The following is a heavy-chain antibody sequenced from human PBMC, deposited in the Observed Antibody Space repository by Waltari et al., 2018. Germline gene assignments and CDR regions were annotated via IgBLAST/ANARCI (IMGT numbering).Heavy chain of an antibody. Sequence: QVQLQESGPGLVKPSQILSLTCTVSGASISNSNYYWTWIRQHPGKGLEWIGYIYYNGNTYYNPSLKSLVTISLDKSENQFSLKLSSVTAADTAVYYCARGDLVVAGTGAFDIWGQGTMVTVSS. J-gene: IGHJ3*02. CDR1: GASISNSNYY. CDR2: IYYNGNT. D-gene: IGHD6-19*01. CDR3: ARGDLVVAGTGAFDI. V-gene: IGHV4-31*01.